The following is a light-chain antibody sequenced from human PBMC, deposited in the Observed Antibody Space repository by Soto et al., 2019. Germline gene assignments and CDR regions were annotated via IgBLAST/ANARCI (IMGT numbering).Light chain of an antibody. CDR2: TPS. CDR3: LQRMEYPYT. Sequence: DIVMTQTPLSLPVTPGEPDSISCTSSHSLLDNVDGNTYVDWYLQRTGQPPQLLIYTPSRRASGVPARFSRSGSGTDFTLKISRVEAEDAGVYYCLQRMEYPYTFGQGTKLEIK. CDR1: HSLLDNVDGNTY. J-gene: IGKJ2*01. V-gene: IGKV2-40*01.